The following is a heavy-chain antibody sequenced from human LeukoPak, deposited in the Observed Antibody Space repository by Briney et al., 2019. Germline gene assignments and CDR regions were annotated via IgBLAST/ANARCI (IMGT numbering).Heavy chain of an antibody. CDR2: IYYSGST. V-gene: IGHV4-39*01. CDR1: GGSISSSSYY. CDR3: ARHAIAVAVSDY. Sequence: SETLSLTCTVSGGSISSSSYYWGWIRQPPGKGLGWIGSIYYSGSTYYNPSLKSRVTISVDTSKNQFSLKLSSVTAADTAVYYCARHAIAVAVSDYWGQGTLVTVSS. J-gene: IGHJ4*02. D-gene: IGHD6-19*01.